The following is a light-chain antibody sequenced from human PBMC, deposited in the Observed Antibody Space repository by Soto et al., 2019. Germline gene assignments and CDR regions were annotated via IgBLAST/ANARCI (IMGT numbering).Light chain of an antibody. Sequence: QSALTQPPSASGSPGQTVTISCTGTKCNIGVCDFVYWYQHHPGTAPRLIIYEVVQRPSGVPERFSGYKSGTTASLTVSGLEAADEADYFCTSYTGINTFVFGSGTKVTVL. CDR2: EVV. CDR3: TSYTGINTFV. V-gene: IGLV2-8*01. J-gene: IGLJ1*01. CDR1: KCNIGVCDF.